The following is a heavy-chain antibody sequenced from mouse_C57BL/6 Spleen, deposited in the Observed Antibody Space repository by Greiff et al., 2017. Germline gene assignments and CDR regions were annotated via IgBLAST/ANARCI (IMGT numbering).Heavy chain of an antibody. CDR3: ARIGYYEGYAY. CDR1: GYAFSSSW. J-gene: IGHJ3*01. D-gene: IGHD2-3*01. CDR2: IYPGDGDT. Sequence: VKLMESGPELVKPGASVKISCKASGYAFSSSWMNWVKQRPGKGLEWIGRIYPGDGDTNYNGKFKGKATLTADKSSSTAYMQLSSLTSEDSAVYFCARIGYYEGYAYWGQGTLVTVSA. V-gene: IGHV1-82*01.